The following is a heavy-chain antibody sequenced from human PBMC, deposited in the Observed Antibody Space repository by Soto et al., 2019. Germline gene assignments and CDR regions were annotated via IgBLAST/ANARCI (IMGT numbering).Heavy chain of an antibody. J-gene: IGHJ4*02. V-gene: IGHV2-5*01. CDR3: AHLNTRGYYFDY. CDR2: VYWNDDK. Sequence: SGPTLVNPTQTLTLTCTFSGFSLSPSQVGVGWIRQPPGKALEWLAHVYWNDDKYYSLSLKSRLTISKDTSTSQVVLTMTNMDPVDTATYYGAHLNTRGYYFDYWGQGALVTVSS. CDR1: GFSLSPSQVG.